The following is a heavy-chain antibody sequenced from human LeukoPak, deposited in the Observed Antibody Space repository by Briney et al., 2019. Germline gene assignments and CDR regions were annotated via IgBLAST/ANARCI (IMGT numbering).Heavy chain of an antibody. J-gene: IGHJ4*02. V-gene: IGHV3-30*02. CDR3: AKDPLQYGSGSYYFDY. D-gene: IGHD3-10*01. CDR2: IWYDGNDK. CDR1: GFNFSSYG. Sequence: GGSLRLLRAASGFNFSSYGMLCVRQAPGKALEGVAFIWYDGNDKYYADSVKGRFTISRDSSKNTLYLQMNSLRAEDTAVYYCAKDPLQYGSGSYYFDYWGQGTLVTVSS.